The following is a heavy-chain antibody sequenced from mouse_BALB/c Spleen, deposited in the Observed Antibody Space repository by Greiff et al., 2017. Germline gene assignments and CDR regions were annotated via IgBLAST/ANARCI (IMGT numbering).Heavy chain of an antibody. CDR1: GYTFSSYW. Sequence: QVQLQQSGAELMKPGASVKISCKATGYTFSSYWIEWVKQSPGHGLEWIGEILPGSGSTNYNEKFKGKATFTADTSSNTAYMQLSSLTSEDSAVYYCARGDYLYAMDYWGQGTSVTVSS. V-gene: IGHV1-9*01. CDR2: ILPGSGST. D-gene: IGHD5-5*01. CDR3: ARGDYLYAMDY. J-gene: IGHJ4*01.